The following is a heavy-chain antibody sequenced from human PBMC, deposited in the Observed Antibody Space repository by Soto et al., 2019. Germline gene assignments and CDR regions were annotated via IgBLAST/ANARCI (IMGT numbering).Heavy chain of an antibody. D-gene: IGHD4-17*01. V-gene: IGHV4-59*01. J-gene: IGHJ4*02. CDR2: IYYSGST. CDR3: ARETHDYGVFDY. Sequence: QVQLQESGPGLVKPSETLSLTCTVSGGSISSYYWSWIRQPTGKGLEWIGYIYYSGSTNYNPSLKSRVTILVDTSKNQFSLKLSSVTAADTAVYYCARETHDYGVFDYWGQGTLVTVSS. CDR1: GGSISSYY.